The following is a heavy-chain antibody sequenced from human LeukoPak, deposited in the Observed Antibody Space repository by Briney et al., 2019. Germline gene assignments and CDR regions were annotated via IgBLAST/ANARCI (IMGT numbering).Heavy chain of an antibody. CDR1: GFTFSSYA. CDR2: ISGSGGNT. J-gene: IGHJ4*02. Sequence: PGGSLRLSCAASGFTFSSYAMTWVRQAPGKGLEWVSAISGSGGNTYYADSVKGRFTISRDNSKNTLYLQMNSLRAEDTAVYYCAKNAVAGKAYFDYWGQGTLVTVSS. V-gene: IGHV3-23*01. CDR3: AKNAVAGKAYFDY. D-gene: IGHD6-19*01.